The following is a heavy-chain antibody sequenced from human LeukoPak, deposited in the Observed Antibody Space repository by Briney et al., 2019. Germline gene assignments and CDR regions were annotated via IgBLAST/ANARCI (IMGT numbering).Heavy chain of an antibody. CDR1: GFTFSSYA. J-gene: IGHJ4*02. D-gene: IGHD3-22*01. Sequence: TGGSLRLSCAASGFTFSSYAMSWVRQAPGQGLEWGSAIRGSGGSTYYADSVKGPFTISRDNSKNTLYLQMNSLRAEDTAVYYCAKGPRSSGYYSLDYWGQGTLVTVSS. CDR2: IRGSGGST. V-gene: IGHV3-23*01. CDR3: AKGPRSSGYYSLDY.